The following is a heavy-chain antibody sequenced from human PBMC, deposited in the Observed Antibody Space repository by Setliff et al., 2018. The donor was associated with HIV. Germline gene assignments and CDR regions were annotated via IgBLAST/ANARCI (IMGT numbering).Heavy chain of an antibody. V-gene: IGHV1-69*13. CDR1: GGRFSNYG. CDR2: IIPIFGTT. J-gene: IGHJ6*03. D-gene: IGHD3-9*01. CDR3: ARAVVPTYYDVLTGYVYYMDV. Sequence: SVKVSCKASGGRFSNYGISWVRQAPGQGLEWMGGIIPIFGTTNYAQMFQGRVTMTADESTSTAYMELSSLRSEDTAVYCCARAVVPTYYDVLTGYVYYMDVWGKGTTVTVSS.